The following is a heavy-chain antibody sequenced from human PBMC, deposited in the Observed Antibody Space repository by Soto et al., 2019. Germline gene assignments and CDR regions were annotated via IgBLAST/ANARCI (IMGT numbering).Heavy chain of an antibody. V-gene: IGHV4-59*01. J-gene: IGHJ6*02. CDR2: IYYSGST. Sequence: SETLSLTCTVSGGSISSYYWSWIRQPPGKGLEWIGYIYYSGSTNYNPSLKSRVTISVDTSKNQFSLKLSSVTAADTAVYYCARVNYYYYGMDVWGQGTTVTVSS. CDR1: GGSISSYY. CDR3: ARVNYYYYGMDV.